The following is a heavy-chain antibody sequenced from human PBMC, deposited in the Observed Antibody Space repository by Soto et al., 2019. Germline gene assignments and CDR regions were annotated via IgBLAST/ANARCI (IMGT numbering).Heavy chain of an antibody. CDR3: AKDPTSYDSSAQFDS. J-gene: IGHJ4*02. CDR1: GFSFSIYA. Sequence: PGGSLRLSCADSGFSFSIYAMNWVRQAPGKGLEWVSGISGGGGSTYYADSVKGRFTISRDNSKNTLYLQMNSLRVEDTAVYYCAKDPTSYDSSAQFDSWGQGT. V-gene: IGHV3-23*01. D-gene: IGHD3-22*01. CDR2: ISGGGGST.